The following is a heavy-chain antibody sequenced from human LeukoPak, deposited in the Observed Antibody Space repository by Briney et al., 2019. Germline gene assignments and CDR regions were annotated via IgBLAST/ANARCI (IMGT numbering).Heavy chain of an antibody. V-gene: IGHV3-48*01. CDR1: GFTFSSYS. CDR2: ISSSSSTI. D-gene: IGHD2-2*01. J-gene: IGHJ6*03. Sequence: GGSLRLSCAASGFTFSSYSMNWVRQAPGKGLEWVSYISSSSSTIYYADSVKGRFTISRDNAKNSLYLQMNSLRAEDTALYYCARGKYCSSTSCYVYYYYMDVWGKGTTVTVSS. CDR3: ARGKYCSSTSCYVYYYYMDV.